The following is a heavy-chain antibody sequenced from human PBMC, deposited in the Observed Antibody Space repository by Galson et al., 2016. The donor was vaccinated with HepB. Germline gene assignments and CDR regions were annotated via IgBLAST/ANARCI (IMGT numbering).Heavy chain of an antibody. J-gene: IGHJ4*02. V-gene: IGHV3-23*01. CDR2: IGVYDYDR. CDR3: AKKPGIVARRGDTFDY. CDR1: GFTFSAFA. D-gene: IGHD6-19*01. Sequence: SLRLSCAASGFTFSAFALNWVRQTPGKGLEWVARIGVYDYDRRYADSVRGRFTISRDNFKDILYLEMNGLRAEDTALYYCAKKPGIVARRGDTFDYWGQGTLVTVSS.